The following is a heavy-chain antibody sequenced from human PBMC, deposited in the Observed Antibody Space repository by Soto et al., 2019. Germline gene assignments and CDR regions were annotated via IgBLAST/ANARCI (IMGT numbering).Heavy chain of an antibody. CDR3: GRGQATFDP. V-gene: IGHV1-3*04. Sequence: GASVKVSCKASGYTFTNYAMHWVRQAPGQRLEWMGRINTANGDTIYSQNFQGRVTITRDTSASTVYLELSSLRFEDTAVYYCGRGQATFDPWGQGTLVTVSS. CDR2: INTANGDT. CDR1: GYTFTNYA. J-gene: IGHJ5*02.